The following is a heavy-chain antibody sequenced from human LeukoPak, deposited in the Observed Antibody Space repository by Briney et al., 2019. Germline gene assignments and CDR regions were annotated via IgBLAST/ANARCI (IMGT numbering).Heavy chain of an antibody. CDR1: GFTFSSYG. D-gene: IGHD1-26*01. V-gene: IGHV3-33*01. CDR3: ARFSGATPGDY. CDR2: IWYDGTNK. J-gene: IGHJ4*02. Sequence: GRSLRLSCAASGFTFSSYGMHWVRQAPGKGLEWVAVIWYDGTNKYYADSVKGRFTISRDNSKNTLYLQMNSLRAEDTAVYYCARFSGATPGDYWGQGTLVTVSS.